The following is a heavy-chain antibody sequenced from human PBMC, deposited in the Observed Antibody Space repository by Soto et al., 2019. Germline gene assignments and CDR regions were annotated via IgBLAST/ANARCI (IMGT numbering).Heavy chain of an antibody. Sequence: EVQLLESGGGLVQPGGSLRLSCAASGFTFSSYAMSWVRQAPGKGLEWVAAISGGGGSTYYADSVKGRFTISRDNSKNSMYLQENSLRAEETAVYYCAKDARLLGVGEQVIDAFDSLGQGTMGTGSS. CDR1: GFTFSSYA. CDR3: AKDARLLGVGEQVIDAFDS. D-gene: IGHD3-10*01. CDR2: ISGGGGST. J-gene: IGHJ3*02. V-gene: IGHV3-23*01.